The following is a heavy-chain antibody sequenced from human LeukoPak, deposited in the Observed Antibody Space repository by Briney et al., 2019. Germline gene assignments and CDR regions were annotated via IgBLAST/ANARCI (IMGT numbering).Heavy chain of an antibody. Sequence: SETLSLTCTVSGGSISSYYWSWIRQPAGKGLEWIGRTYTSGDTNYNPSLKSRVTMSVDTSKNQFSLKLSSVTAADTAVYYCARGIVVVPAAIQPWFDPWGQGTLVTVSS. V-gene: IGHV4-4*07. CDR3: ARGIVVVPAAIQPWFDP. CDR1: GGSISSYY. J-gene: IGHJ5*02. CDR2: TYTSGDT. D-gene: IGHD2-2*01.